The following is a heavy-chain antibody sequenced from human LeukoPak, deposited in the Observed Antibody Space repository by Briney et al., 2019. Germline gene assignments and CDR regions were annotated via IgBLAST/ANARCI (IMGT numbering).Heavy chain of an antibody. V-gene: IGHV4-34*01. CDR1: GGSFSGYY. D-gene: IGHD4-17*01. CDR3: ARGRGENDYGDFGFDY. CDR2: INHNGST. J-gene: IGHJ4*02. Sequence: SETLSLTCAVYGGSFSGYYWSWIRQPPGKGLEWIGEINHNGSTNYNPSLKSRVTISVDASKNQFSLKLSSVTAADTAVYYCARGRGENDYGDFGFDYWGQGTLVTVSS.